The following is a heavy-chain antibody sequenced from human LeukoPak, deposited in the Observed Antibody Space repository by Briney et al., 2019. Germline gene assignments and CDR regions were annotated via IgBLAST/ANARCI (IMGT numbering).Heavy chain of an antibody. Sequence: SETLSLTCAVYGGSFSGYYWSWIRQPPGKGLEWLGEINHSGSTNYNPSLKSRVTISVDTSKNQFSLKLSSVTAADTAVYYCARGPRIAVAGTGGWFDPWGQGTLVTVSS. CDR2: INHSGST. V-gene: IGHV4-34*01. J-gene: IGHJ5*02. D-gene: IGHD6-19*01. CDR3: ARGPRIAVAGTGGWFDP. CDR1: GGSFSGYY.